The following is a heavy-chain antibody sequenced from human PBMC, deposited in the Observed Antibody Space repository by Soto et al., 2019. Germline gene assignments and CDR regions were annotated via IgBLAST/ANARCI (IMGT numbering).Heavy chain of an antibody. D-gene: IGHD1-26*01. V-gene: IGHV1-69*01. J-gene: IGHJ5*02. CDR2: IIPRFGTT. CDR3: AIGPSGTYSWFDP. CDR1: GGTFSSYG. Sequence: QVHLVQSGAEVKKPGSSVKVSCKASGGTFSSYGINWVRQAPGQGLEWMAGIIPRFGTTNHAQKFKGRGTVTADESTTTAFMELRTLRSEDTAIYYWAIGPSGTYSWFDPWGQGTLVTVSS.